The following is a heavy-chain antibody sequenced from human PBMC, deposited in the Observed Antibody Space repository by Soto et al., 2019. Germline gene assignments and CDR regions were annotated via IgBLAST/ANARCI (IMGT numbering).Heavy chain of an antibody. CDR3: ARQSIKNYYGMDV. CDR2: IYPGDSDT. J-gene: IGHJ6*02. CDR1: GYSFTSYW. V-gene: IGHV5-51*01. Sequence: PGESLKISCKGSGYSFTSYWIGWVRQMPGKGLEWMGIIYPGDSDTRYSPSFQGQVTISADKSISTAYLQWSSLKASDTAMYYCARQSIKNYYGMDVWGQGTTVTVSS. D-gene: IGHD3-10*01.